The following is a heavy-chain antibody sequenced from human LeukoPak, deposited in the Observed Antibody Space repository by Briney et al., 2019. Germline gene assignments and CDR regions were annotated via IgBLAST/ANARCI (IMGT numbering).Heavy chain of an antibody. J-gene: IGHJ4*02. CDR1: GYTFTSYA. CDR2: INTNTGNP. V-gene: IGHV7-4-1*02. D-gene: IGHD5-24*01. Sequence: EASVKVSCKASGYTFTSYAMNWVRQAPGQGLEWMGWINTNTGNPTYAQGFTGRFVFSLDTSVSTAYLQISSLKAEDTAVYYCARSLDGYNTPRLFDYWGQGTLVTVSS. CDR3: ARSLDGYNTPRLFDY.